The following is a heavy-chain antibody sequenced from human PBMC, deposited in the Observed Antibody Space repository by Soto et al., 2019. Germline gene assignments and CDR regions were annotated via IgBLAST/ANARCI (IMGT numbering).Heavy chain of an antibody. CDR3: ARIFVEMATIGAFDI. CDR2: INAGNGNT. V-gene: IGHV1-3*01. Sequence: ASVKVSCKASGYTFTSYAMHWVRQAPGQRLEWMGWINAGNGNTKYSQKFRGRVTITRDTSASTAYMELSSLRSEDTAVYYCARIFVEMATIGAFDIWGQGTMVTVSS. J-gene: IGHJ3*02. D-gene: IGHD5-12*01. CDR1: GYTFTSYA.